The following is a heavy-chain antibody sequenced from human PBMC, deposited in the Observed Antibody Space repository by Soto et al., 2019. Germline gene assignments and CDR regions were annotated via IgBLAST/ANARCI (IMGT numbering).Heavy chain of an antibody. CDR1: GFTFSSYW. CDR2: INSDGSST. V-gene: IGHV3-74*01. Sequence: PGGSLRLSCAASGFTFSSYWMHWVRQAPGKGLVWVSRINSDGSSTSYADSVKGRFTISRDNAKNTLYLQMNSLRAEDTAVYYCARDTRGYSSGWYYYYGMDVWGQGTTVTVSS. CDR3: ARDTRGYSSGWYYYYGMDV. J-gene: IGHJ6*02. D-gene: IGHD6-19*01.